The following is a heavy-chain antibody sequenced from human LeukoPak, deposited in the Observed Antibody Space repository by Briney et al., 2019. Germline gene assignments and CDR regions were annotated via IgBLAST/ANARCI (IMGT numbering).Heavy chain of an antibody. CDR3: ARTATFTYYDFWSGPPSYYMDV. Sequence: SETLSLTCAVYGGSFSGYYWSWTRQPPGKGLEWIGEINHSGSTNYNPSLKSRVTISVDTSKNQFSLKLSSVTAADTAVYYCARTATFTYYDFWSGPPSYYMDVWGKGTTVTVSS. CDR2: INHSGST. CDR1: GGSFSGYY. V-gene: IGHV4-34*01. D-gene: IGHD3-3*01. J-gene: IGHJ6*03.